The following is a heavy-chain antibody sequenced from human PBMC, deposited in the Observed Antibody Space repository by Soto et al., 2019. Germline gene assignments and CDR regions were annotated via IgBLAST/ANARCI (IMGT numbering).Heavy chain of an antibody. Sequence: GGSLRLSCAASGFTFSSYAMSWVRQAPGKGLEWVSAISGSGGSTYYADSVKGRFTISRDNSKNTLYLQMNSLRAEDTAVYYCAKDRCSGGSCYYYGMDVWGQGTTVTGS. V-gene: IGHV3-23*01. D-gene: IGHD2-15*01. CDR1: GFTFSSYA. CDR2: ISGSGGST. CDR3: AKDRCSGGSCYYYGMDV. J-gene: IGHJ6*02.